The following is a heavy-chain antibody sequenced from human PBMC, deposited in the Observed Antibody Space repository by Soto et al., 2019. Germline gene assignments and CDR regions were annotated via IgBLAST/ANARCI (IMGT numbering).Heavy chain of an antibody. D-gene: IGHD4-17*01. CDR3: ARSLRGGWSYGDASELYGY. CDR1: GFTVSSNY. Sequence: EVQLVESGGGLVQPGGFLRLSCAASGFTVSSNYMSWVRQAPGKGLEWVSVIYSGGSTYYADSVKGRFTISRDNSKNTLYLQMNSLRAEDTAVYYCARSLRGGWSYGDASELYGYWGQGTLVTVSS. CDR2: IYSGGST. J-gene: IGHJ4*02. V-gene: IGHV3-66*01.